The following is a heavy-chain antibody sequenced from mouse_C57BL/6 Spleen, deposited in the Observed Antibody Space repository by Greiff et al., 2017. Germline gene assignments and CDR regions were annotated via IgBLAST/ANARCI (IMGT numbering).Heavy chain of an antibody. J-gene: IGHJ2*01. CDR3: ARDGLGGLDY. Sequence: EVKLVESEGGLVQPGSSMKLSCTASGFTFSDYYMAWVRQVPEKGLEWVANINYDGSSTYYLDSLKSRFIISRDNAKNILYLQMSSLKSEDTATYYCARDGLGGLDYWGQGTTLTVSS. D-gene: IGHD3-3*01. CDR1: GFTFSDYY. V-gene: IGHV5-16*01. CDR2: INYDGSST.